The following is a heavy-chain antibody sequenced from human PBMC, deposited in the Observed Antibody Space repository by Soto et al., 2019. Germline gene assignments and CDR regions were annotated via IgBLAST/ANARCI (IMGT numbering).Heavy chain of an antibody. J-gene: IGHJ4*02. CDR1: GFTFSSYA. D-gene: IGHD3-22*01. CDR3: ARDRGITMIVVGYFDY. Sequence: GGSLRLSCAASGFTFSSYAMHWVRQAPGKGLEWVAVISYDGSNKYYADSVKGRFTISGDNSKNTLYLQMNSLRAEDTAVYYCARDRGITMIVVGYFDYWGQGTLVTVSS. V-gene: IGHV3-30-3*01. CDR2: ISYDGSNK.